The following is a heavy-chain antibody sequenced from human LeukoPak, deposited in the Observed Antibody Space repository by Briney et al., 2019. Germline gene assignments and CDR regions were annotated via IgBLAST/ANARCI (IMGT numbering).Heavy chain of an antibody. CDR3: ARSRYCTTNGCNDFDI. Sequence: ASVKVSCKASGGTFSSYAISWVRQAPGQGLEWMGWMNPNSGNTDSAQKFQGRVTMTRDTSISTAYMELSSLTSEDTAVYYCARSRYCTTNGCNDFDIWGQGTLVTVSS. J-gene: IGHJ4*02. CDR1: GGTFSSYA. CDR2: MNPNSGNT. D-gene: IGHD2-8*01. V-gene: IGHV1-8*02.